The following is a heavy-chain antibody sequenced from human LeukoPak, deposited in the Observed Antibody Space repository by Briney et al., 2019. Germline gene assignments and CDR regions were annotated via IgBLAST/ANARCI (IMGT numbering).Heavy chain of an antibody. V-gene: IGHV3-23*01. CDR3: ARGRYSPGSGGPYYYYGMDV. D-gene: IGHD2-15*01. J-gene: IGHJ6*02. Sequence: QPGGSLRLSCAASGFTFSSYAMSWVRQAPGKGLEWVSAISGSGGSTYYADSVKGRFTISRDNSKNTLYLQMNSLRAEDTAVYYCARGRYSPGSGGPYYYYGMDVWGQGTTVTVSS. CDR1: GFTFSSYA. CDR2: ISGSGGST.